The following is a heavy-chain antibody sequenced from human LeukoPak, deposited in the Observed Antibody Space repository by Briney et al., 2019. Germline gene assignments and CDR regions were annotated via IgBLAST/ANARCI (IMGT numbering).Heavy chain of an antibody. D-gene: IGHD2-2*01. V-gene: IGHV1-69*05. Sequence: SVKVSCKTSGGTFSSHTINWVRQAPGQGLEWMGGVIPMFGSAEYTQKFQGRVTITTDLSTNTAYMELRSLRYEDTAVYYCARDVTDCSSTSCYGRGLNWFDPWGQGTLVTVSS. CDR3: ARDVTDCSSTSCYGRGLNWFDP. J-gene: IGHJ5*02. CDR1: GGTFSSHT. CDR2: VIPMFGSA.